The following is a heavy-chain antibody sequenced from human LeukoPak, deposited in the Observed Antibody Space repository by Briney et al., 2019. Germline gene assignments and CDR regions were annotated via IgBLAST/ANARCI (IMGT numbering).Heavy chain of an antibody. CDR2: ITWNSDNM. Sequence: PGGSLRLPCVASGFSFEDYGMHWVRQAPGKGLEWVSGITWNSDNMGYADSVKGRFTISRDNAKNSLYLQMSSLKTEDTALYYCAKSIVGRYNYYMDVWGNGTTVTVSS. V-gene: IGHV3-9*01. CDR1: GFSFEDYG. CDR3: AKSIVGRYNYYMDV. J-gene: IGHJ6*04. D-gene: IGHD1-26*01.